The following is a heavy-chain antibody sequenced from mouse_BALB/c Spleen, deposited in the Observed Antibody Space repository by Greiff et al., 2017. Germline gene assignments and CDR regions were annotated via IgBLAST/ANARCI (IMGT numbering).Heavy chain of an antibody. V-gene: IGHV14-4*02. Sequence: EVNVVESGAELVRSGASVKLSCTASGFNIKDYYMHWVKQRPEQGLEWIGWIDPENGDTEYAPKFQGKATMTADTSSNTAYLQLSSLTSEDTAVYYCNACGNYVMDYWGQGTSVTVAS. CDR2: IDPENGDT. CDR3: NACGNYVMDY. J-gene: IGHJ4*01. CDR1: GFNIKDYY. D-gene: IGHD1-1*02.